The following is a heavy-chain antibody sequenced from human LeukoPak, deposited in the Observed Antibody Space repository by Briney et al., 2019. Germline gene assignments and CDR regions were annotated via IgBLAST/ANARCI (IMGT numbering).Heavy chain of an antibody. V-gene: IGHV5-51*01. D-gene: IGHD1-26*01. CDR3: ARHPIVGATHFDY. CDR1: GYTFISHW. J-gene: IGHJ4*02. Sequence: GESLKISCKGSGYTFISHWIGWVRQMPGKGLEWMGIIYPGDSDTRYSPSFQGQVTISADKSISTAYLQWSSLKASDTAMYYCARHPIVGATHFDYRGQGTLVTVSS. CDR2: IYPGDSDT.